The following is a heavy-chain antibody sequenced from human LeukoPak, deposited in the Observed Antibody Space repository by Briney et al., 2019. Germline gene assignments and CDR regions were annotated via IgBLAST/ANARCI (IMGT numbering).Heavy chain of an antibody. J-gene: IGHJ5*02. V-gene: IGHV4-31*03. CDR3: ARGQYRGYCSSTSCYRWFDP. CDR2: IYYSGST. CDR1: GGSISSGVYY. D-gene: IGHD2-2*01. Sequence: SETLSLTCTVSGGSISSGVYYWSWIRQHPGKGLEWIGYIYYSGSTYYNPSLKSRVTISVDTSKNQFSLKLSSVTAADTAVYYCARGQYRGYCSSTSCYRWFDPWGQGTLVTVSS.